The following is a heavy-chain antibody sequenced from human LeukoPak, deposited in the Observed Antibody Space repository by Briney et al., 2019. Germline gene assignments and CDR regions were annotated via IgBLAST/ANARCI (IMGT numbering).Heavy chain of an antibody. CDR3: AREIRYCSGSKCYLFDY. V-gene: IGHV3-48*03. CDR2: ISSSGSTI. D-gene: IGHD2-15*01. Sequence: GSLRLSCAASGFTFISYEMNWVRQAPGKGLEWVSYISSSGSTIYYADSVKGRFTISRDNAKNSLYLQMNSLRAEDTAVYYCAREIRYCSGSKCYLFDYWGQGTLVTVSS. J-gene: IGHJ4*02. CDR1: GFTFISYE.